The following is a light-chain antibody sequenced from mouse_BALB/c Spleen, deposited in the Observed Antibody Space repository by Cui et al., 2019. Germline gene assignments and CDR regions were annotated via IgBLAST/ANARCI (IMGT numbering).Light chain of an antibody. Sequence: IVMTHAAPSVPVTPGASVSISCRSSKSLLPCNGNSYLSWFLQRPGQSPQLLIYRRSNLASGVPDRFSGSGSGTAFTLRISRVEAEDVGVYYCMQHLEYPYTFGGGTKLEIK. J-gene: IGKJ2*01. CDR3: MQHLEYPYT. V-gene: IGKV2-137*01. CDR2: RRS. CDR1: KSLLPCNGNSY.